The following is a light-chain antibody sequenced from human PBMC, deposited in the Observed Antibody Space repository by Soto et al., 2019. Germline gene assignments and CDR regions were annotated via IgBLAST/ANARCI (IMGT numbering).Light chain of an antibody. J-gene: IGLJ3*02. CDR1: SSNIGSST. Sequence: QSVLTQPPSASGTPGQRVTISCSGSSSNIGSSTVNWYQQLPGTAPHILIYADDQRPSGVTDRFSGCNSGASAALPISGLQYDEEDDDYCATWDASLNEWVFGGGTKLTVL. CDR3: ATWDASLNEWV. CDR2: ADD. V-gene: IGLV1-44*01.